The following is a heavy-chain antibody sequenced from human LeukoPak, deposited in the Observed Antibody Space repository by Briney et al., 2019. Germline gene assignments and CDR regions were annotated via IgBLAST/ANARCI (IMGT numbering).Heavy chain of an antibody. D-gene: IGHD5-18*01. CDR2: IYPGDSDT. V-gene: IGHV5-51*01. J-gene: IGHJ6*03. CDR3: ARYIPVTAMVTVYYYYMDV. CDR1: DYSFTSYW. Sequence: GESLQISCKGSDYSFTSYWIGWVRQLPGKGLEWMGIIYPGDSDTRYSPSFQDQVTISADKSISTAYLQWSSLKASDTAMYYCARYIPVTAMVTVYYYYMDVWGKGTTVTVSS.